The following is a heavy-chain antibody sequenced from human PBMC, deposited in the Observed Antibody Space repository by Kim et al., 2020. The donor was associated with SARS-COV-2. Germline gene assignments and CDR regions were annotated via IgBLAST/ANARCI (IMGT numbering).Heavy chain of an antibody. J-gene: IGHJ6*02. V-gene: IGHV3-30*04. CDR3: ARDWVQLGYYYYYGMDG. CDR1: GFTFSSYA. CDR2: ISYDGSNK. Sequence: GGSLRLSCAASGFTFSSYAMHWVRQAPGKGLEWVAVISYDGSNKYYADSVKGRFTISRDNSKNTLYLQMNSLRAEDTAVYYCARDWVQLGYYYYYGMDGWGQGTTVTVSS. D-gene: IGHD5-18*01.